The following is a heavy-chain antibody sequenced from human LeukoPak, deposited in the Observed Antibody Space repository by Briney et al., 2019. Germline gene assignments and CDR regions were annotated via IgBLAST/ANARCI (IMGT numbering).Heavy chain of an antibody. CDR2: ISAYNGNT. V-gene: IGHV1-18*01. CDR1: GYTFTSYG. Sequence: ASVKVSCKASGYTFTSYGISWVRQAPGQGLEWMGWISAYNGNTNYAQKLQGRVTMTTDTSTSTAYMELRSPRSDDTAVYYCARDFDGWQPFDYWGQGTLVTVSS. CDR3: ARDFDGWQPFDY. J-gene: IGHJ4*02. D-gene: IGHD6-19*01.